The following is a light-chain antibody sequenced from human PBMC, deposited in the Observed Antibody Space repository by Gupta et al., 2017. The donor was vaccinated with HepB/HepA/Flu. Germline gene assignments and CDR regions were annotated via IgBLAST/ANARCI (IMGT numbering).Light chain of an antibody. CDR2: DVS. CDR1: SSDVGGYNY. J-gene: IGLJ2*01. CDR3: SSYTSSSARV. V-gene: IGLV2-14*03. Sequence: QSALTQPASVSGSPGHSITISCSGTSSDVGGYNYVSWYQQHPGKAPKLMIYDVSNRPSGVSKRFSGSKSGNTASLTISGLQAEDEADYYCSSYTSSSARVFGGGTKLTVL.